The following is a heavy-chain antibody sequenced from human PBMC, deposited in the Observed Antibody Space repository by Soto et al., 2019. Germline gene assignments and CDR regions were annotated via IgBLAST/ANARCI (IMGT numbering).Heavy chain of an antibody. CDR2: IYYSGST. D-gene: IGHD2-21*02. J-gene: IGHJ6*02. CDR1: GGSMNSYY. CDR3: ARVCGGDCHYGMEV. Sequence: PSETLSLTCTVSGGSMNSYYWIWIRQHPGKGLEWIGYIYYSGSTYYNPSLKSRVTISVDTSKNQFSLKLSSVTAADTAVYYCARVCGGDCHYGMEVWGQGTTVTVSS. V-gene: IGHV4-59*06.